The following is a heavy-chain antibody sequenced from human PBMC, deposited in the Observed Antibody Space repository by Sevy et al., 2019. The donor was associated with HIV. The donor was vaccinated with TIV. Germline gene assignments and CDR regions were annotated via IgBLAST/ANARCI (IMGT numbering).Heavy chain of an antibody. CDR3: TTEGAD. CDR1: GFSFSDAW. V-gene: IGHV3-15*01. Sequence: GGSLRLSCAASGFSFSDAWLSWVRQVPGKGLEWVGRVRSKGDGGTAEYAAPVKGRLTITRDDSKNTMYVQMNNLKNEDTGIYYCTTEGADWGQGTLVTVSS. J-gene: IGHJ1*01. CDR2: VRSKGDGGTA.